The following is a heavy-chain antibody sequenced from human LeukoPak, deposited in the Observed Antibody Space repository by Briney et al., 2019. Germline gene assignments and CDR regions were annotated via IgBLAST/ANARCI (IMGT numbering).Heavy chain of an antibody. Sequence: GASVKVSCKASGYTFTSYYMHWVRQAPGQGLEWMGIINPSGGSTSYAQKFQGRVTMTRDTSTSTVYMELSSLRSEDTAVYYCARRPSIAARGGYYYYYGMDVWGQGTTVTGS. CDR1: GYTFTSYY. V-gene: IGHV1-46*01. CDR2: INPSGGST. J-gene: IGHJ6*02. CDR3: ARRPSIAARGGYYYYYGMDV. D-gene: IGHD6-6*01.